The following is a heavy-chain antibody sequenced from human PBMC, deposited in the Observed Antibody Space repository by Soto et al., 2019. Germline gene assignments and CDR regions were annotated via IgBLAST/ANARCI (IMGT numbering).Heavy chain of an antibody. V-gene: IGHV3-30*18. CDR1: GFTFSSYG. CDR3: AKDAYYDYVWGRYSPSYFDY. Sequence: GGSLRLSCAASGFTFSSYGMHWVRQAPGKGLEWVAVISYDGSNKYYADSVKGRFTISRDNSKNTLYLQMNSLRAEDTAVYYCAKDAYYDYVWGRYSPSYFDYWGQGTLVTVSS. CDR2: ISYDGSNK. D-gene: IGHD3-16*01. J-gene: IGHJ4*02.